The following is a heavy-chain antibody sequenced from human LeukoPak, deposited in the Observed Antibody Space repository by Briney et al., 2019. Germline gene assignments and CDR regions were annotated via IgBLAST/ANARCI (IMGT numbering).Heavy chain of an antibody. J-gene: IGHJ4*02. CDR2: ISSSGSTT. CDR1: GFTFSSYS. Sequence: GGSLRLSCAASGFTFSSYSMNWVRQAPGKGLEWVSYISSSGSTTYYADSVKGRFTVSRDNAKNSLYLQMNSLRAEDTAVYYCARDREYYYDSSGYGDYWGQGTLVTVSS. V-gene: IGHV3-48*04. CDR3: ARDREYYYDSSGYGDY. D-gene: IGHD3-22*01.